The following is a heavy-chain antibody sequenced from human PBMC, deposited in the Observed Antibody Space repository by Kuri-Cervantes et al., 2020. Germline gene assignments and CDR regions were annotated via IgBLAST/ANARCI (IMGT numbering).Heavy chain of an antibody. CDR2: FDPEDGET. CDR1: GYTLTELS. V-gene: IGHV1-24*01. CDR3: AASGSDDYGDYVSGWYFDL. Sequence: ASVKVSCKVSGYTLTELSMHWVRQAPGKGLEWMGGFDPEDGETIYAQKFQGRVTMTEDTSTDTAYMELSSLRSEDTAVYYCAASGSDDYGDYVSGWYFDLWGRGTLVTVSS. D-gene: IGHD4-17*01. J-gene: IGHJ2*01.